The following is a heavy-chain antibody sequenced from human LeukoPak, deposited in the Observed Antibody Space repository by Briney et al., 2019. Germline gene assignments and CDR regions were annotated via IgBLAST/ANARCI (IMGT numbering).Heavy chain of an antibody. V-gene: IGHV4-38-2*01. Sequence: GSLRLSCAASGFTFSDYYMSWIRQTPGKGLEWIGSVHYSGSTYSKSRVTISIDTSKNQISLALSSVTAADTAVYYCARHVRVVTAQLYWYFDLWGRGSLVTVSS. CDR1: GFTFSDYY. CDR2: VHYSGST. J-gene: IGHJ2*01. CDR3: ARHVRVVTAQLYWYFDL. D-gene: IGHD2-21*02.